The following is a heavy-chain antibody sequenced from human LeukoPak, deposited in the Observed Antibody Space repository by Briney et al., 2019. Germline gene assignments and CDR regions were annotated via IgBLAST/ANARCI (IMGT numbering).Heavy chain of an antibody. D-gene: IGHD6-25*01. Sequence: ASVRVSCKASGYYFTGHYMHWVRQAPGQGLEWMGWINPNSGGTNYAQKFQGRVTMTRDTSITTVYMELSRLRSDDTAVYYCARERIPAAGWFDPWGQGTLVTVSS. J-gene: IGHJ5*02. CDR3: ARERIPAAGWFDP. CDR2: INPNSGGT. V-gene: IGHV1-2*02. CDR1: GYYFTGHY.